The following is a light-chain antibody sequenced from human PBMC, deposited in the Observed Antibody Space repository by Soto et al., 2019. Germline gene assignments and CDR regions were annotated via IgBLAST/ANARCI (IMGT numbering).Light chain of an antibody. J-gene: IGKJ4*01. V-gene: IGKV3-15*01. CDR3: QQYNGWPLT. CDR2: GAF. Sequence: EIVMTQSPATLSMFPGERATLSCRASQSVSSDLGWYQQKPGQAPRLLIHGAFIRAAGVPARFSGSGSGTEFTLTISSLQSEDSAVYYCQQYNGWPLTFGGGTKVDIK. CDR1: QSVSSD.